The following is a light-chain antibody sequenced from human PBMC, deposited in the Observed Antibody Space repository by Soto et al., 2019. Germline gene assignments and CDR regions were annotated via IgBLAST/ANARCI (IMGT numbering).Light chain of an antibody. V-gene: IGKV1-17*01. J-gene: IGKJ2*01. CDR3: LQYYSYPYT. CDR2: AAA. CDR1: QGITTD. Sequence: DIQMTQSPSSLSASVGDRVTITCRASQGITTDFAWYQQKPGKAPKRLIYAAASLQSGVPSRVSGSGSGTEFTLTISSLQPEDFATYYCLQYYSYPYTFGQGTKLEIK.